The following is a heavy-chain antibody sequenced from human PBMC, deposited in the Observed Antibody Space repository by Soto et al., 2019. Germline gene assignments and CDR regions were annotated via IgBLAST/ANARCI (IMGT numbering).Heavy chain of an antibody. V-gene: IGHV4-34*01. CDR3: ARGSAVVTRTNFDY. D-gene: IGHD2-21*02. J-gene: IGHJ4*02. CDR2: INHSGST. CDR1: GGSFSGYY. Sequence: SEILSLTCAVYGGSFSGYYWSWIRQPPGKGLEWIGEINHSGSTNYNPSLKSRVTISVDTSKNQFSLKLSSVTAADTAVYYCARGSAVVTRTNFDYWGQGTLVTVSS.